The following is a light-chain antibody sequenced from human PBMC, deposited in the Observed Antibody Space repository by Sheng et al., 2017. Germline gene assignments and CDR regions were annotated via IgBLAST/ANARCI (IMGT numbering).Light chain of an antibody. CDR3: QQIHTLPLT. CDR1: EDISTW. J-gene: IGKJ4*01. V-gene: IGKV1-12*01. CDR2: SAS. Sequence: DIQMTQSPSSVSASVGGNATITCRASEDISTWVAWYQYKPGTAPKLLIYSASILSTWGPVPRFSGSGSGTDFTLSITSLQPEDFATYSCQQIHTLPLTFGGGTKVEI.